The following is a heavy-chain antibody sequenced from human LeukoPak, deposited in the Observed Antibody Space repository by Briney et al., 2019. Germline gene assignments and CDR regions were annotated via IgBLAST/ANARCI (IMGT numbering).Heavy chain of an antibody. D-gene: IGHD3-10*01. Sequence: GGSLRLSCAASGFTFTSYAMSWVRQAPRKGVEWVSAISGSGGSTYYADSVKGRFTISRDNSKNTLYLQMNSVRAEDTAVYYCAKVLGVYGSGDNWFDPWGQGTLVTVSS. J-gene: IGHJ5*02. CDR3: AKVLGVYGSGDNWFDP. V-gene: IGHV3-23*01. CDR1: GFTFTSYA. CDR2: ISGSGGST.